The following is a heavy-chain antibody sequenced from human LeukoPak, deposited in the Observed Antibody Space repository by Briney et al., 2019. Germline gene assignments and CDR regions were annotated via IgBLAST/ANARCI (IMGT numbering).Heavy chain of an antibody. CDR1: GGSISSHY. V-gene: IGHV4-59*11. J-gene: IGHJ3*02. CDR2: IYYSGST. CDR3: ARWTYYYDSSGYSDAFDI. Sequence: SETLSLTCTVSGGSISSHYWSWIRQPPGKGLEWIGYIYYSGSTNYNPSLKSRVTISVDTSKNQFSLKLSSVTAADTAVYYCARWTYYYDSSGYSDAFDIWAKGQWSPSLQ. D-gene: IGHD3-22*01.